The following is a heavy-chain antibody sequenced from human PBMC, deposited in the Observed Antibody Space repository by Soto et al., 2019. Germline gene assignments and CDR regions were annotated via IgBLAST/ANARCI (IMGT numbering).Heavy chain of an antibody. CDR2: INPNSGGT. CDR1: GYTFTGYY. V-gene: IGHV1-2*02. J-gene: IGHJ6*02. CDR3: ARDYRGYKSTEYYYYGMDV. Sequence: ASVKVSCKASGYTFTGYYMHWVRQAPGQGLEWMGWINPNSGGTNYAQKFQGRVTMTRDTSVSTAYMELSRLRSDDTAVYYCARDYRGYKSTEYYYYGMDVWGQGTTVTVSS. D-gene: IGHD5-12*01.